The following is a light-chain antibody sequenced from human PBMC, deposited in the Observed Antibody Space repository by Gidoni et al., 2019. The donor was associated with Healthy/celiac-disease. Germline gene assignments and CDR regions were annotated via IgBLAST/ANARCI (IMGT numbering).Light chain of an antibody. CDR2: QDS. V-gene: IGLV3-1*01. CDR3: QAWDSSTVV. J-gene: IGLJ2*01. CDR1: NLGDKY. Sequence: SYELTQTPPASVSPGQTASITCSGDNLGDKYACWYQQKPGQSPVLVIYQDSKRPSGIPERFSGSNSGNTATLTISGTQAMDEADYYCQAWDSSTVVFGGGTKLTVL.